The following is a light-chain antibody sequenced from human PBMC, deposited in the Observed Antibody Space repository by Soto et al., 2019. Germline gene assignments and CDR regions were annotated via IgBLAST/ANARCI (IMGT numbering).Light chain of an antibody. CDR3: QQYNSYQYT. Sequence: DIQMTQSPSTLSASVGDRVTITCRASQSISSWLAWYQQKPGKAPKLLIYKSSSLEGGIPSRFSGSGSETEFTLTISSLQPEDFATYYCQQYNSYQYTFGQGTKLENK. CDR2: KSS. CDR1: QSISSW. V-gene: IGKV1-5*03. J-gene: IGKJ2*01.